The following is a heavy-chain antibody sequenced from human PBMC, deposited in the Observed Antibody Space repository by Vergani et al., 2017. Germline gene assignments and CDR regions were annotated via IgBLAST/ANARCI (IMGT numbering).Heavy chain of an antibody. CDR3: ARGGWLVPDV. CDR1: GDSISPYF. V-gene: IGHV4-59*01. D-gene: IGHD2-21*02. Sequence: QVQLHESGPGLVKPSETLSLTCTVSGDSISPYFWTWIRQPPGQGLEWIGYISYSGDTNCAPSLKSRVSISLETSKNQFSLQVNSVTPSDTAVYYCARGGWLVPDVWGQGTLVTVSS. CDR2: ISYSGDT. J-gene: IGHJ4*02.